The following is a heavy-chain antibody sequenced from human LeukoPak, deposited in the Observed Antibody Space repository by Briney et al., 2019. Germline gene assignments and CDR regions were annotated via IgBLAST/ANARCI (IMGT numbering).Heavy chain of an antibody. J-gene: IGHJ4*02. V-gene: IGHV3-7*01. CDR3: ARDGRTVVTYYFDY. Sequence: GGSLRLSCAASGFTFNYYWMRWVRQAPGKGLEWVATIKEDGSEKYYVDSVRGRFTVSIDNAKNSLYLQMSSLRVEDTAVYYCARDGRTVVTYYFDYWGQGTLVTVSS. CDR1: GFTFNYYW. CDR2: IKEDGSEK. D-gene: IGHD4-23*01.